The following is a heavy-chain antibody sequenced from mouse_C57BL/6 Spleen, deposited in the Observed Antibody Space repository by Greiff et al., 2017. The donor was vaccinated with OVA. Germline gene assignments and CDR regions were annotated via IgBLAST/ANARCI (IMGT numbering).Heavy chain of an antibody. V-gene: IGHV1-53*01. Sequence: QVQLQQPGTELVKPGASVKLSCKASGYTFTSYWMHWVKQRPGQGLEWIGNINPSNGGTNYNEKFKSKATLTVDKSSSTAYMQLSSLTSEDSAGDYCARSARGSPPDDWGQGTTLTVST. CDR1: GYTFTSYW. D-gene: IGHD1-1*01. CDR3: ARSARGSPPDD. J-gene: IGHJ2*01. CDR2: INPSNGGT.